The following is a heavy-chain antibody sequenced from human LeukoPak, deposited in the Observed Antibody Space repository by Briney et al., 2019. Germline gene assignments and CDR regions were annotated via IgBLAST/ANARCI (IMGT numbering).Heavy chain of an antibody. J-gene: IGHJ6*04. V-gene: IGHV1-18*04. D-gene: IGHD3-10*01. CDR2: ISAYNGNT. CDR3: ARARWFGELLDYYYYGMDV. Sequence: ASVTVSCKASGYTFTSYGISWVRQAPGQGLEWVGWISAYNGNTNYAQKLQGRVTMTTDTSTSTAYMELRSLRSDDTAVYYCARARWFGELLDYYYYGMDVWGKGTTVTVSS. CDR1: GYTFTSYG.